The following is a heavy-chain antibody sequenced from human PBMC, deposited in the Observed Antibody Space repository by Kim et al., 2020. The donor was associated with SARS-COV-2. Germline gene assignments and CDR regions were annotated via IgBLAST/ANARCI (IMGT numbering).Heavy chain of an antibody. J-gene: IGHJ4*02. CDR3: ARGLRYTFRRSTVVTATRFDY. V-gene: IGHV4-34*01. D-gene: IGHD2-21*02. CDR1: GGSFSGYY. Sequence: SETLSLTCAVYGGSFSGYYWSWIRQPPGKGLEWIGEINHSGSTNYNPSLKSRVTISVDTSKNQFSLKLSSVTAADTAVYYCARGLRYTFRRSTVVTATRFDYWGQGTLVTVSS. CDR2: INHSGST.